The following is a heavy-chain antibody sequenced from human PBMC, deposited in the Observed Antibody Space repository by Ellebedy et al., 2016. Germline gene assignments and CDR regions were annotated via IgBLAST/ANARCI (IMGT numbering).Heavy chain of an antibody. CDR2: ISGAGYTT. CDR1: GFSFSNYF. Sequence: GESLKISXATSGFSFSNYFMTWIRRAPGKGLEWVATISGAGYTTFFADSVKGRFTISRDNSRNTLYLQMNSLRAEDTAVYYCAPRAIAAPKWGQGTLVTVSS. V-gene: IGHV3-23*01. D-gene: IGHD6-6*01. J-gene: IGHJ4*02. CDR3: APRAIAAPK.